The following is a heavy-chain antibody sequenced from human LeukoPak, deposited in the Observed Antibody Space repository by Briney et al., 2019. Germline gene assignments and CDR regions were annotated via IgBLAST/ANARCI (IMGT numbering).Heavy chain of an antibody. V-gene: IGHV3-20*01. Sequence: GGSVTLLCGVWGLPQDDYGMIWLRPARGEGREGVSGINWYWGSIVYAVSVEGRYTLSRDNAKNSLYLQMTRLSAEDTALYHWARGMSRVNSGGGYWYFDLWGRGKLVTVSS. CDR1: GLPQDDYG. CDR2: INWYWGSI. D-gene: IGHD4-23*01. J-gene: IGHJ2*01. CDR3: ARGMSRVNSGGGYWYFDL.